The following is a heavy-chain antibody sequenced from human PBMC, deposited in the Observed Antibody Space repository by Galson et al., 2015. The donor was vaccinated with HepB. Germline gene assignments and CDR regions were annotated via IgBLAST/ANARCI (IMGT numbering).Heavy chain of an antibody. CDR1: GYTFTSYA. J-gene: IGHJ5*02. CDR2: INTNTGNP. V-gene: IGHV7-4-1*02. D-gene: IGHD2-2*01. Sequence: SVKVSCKASGYTFTSYAMNWVRQAPGQGLEWMGWINTNTGNPTYAQGFTGRFVFSLDTSVSTAYLQISSLKAEDTAVYYCARSQPYCSSPSCYGAGHWFDPWGQGTLVTVSS. CDR3: ARSQPYCSSPSCYGAGHWFDP.